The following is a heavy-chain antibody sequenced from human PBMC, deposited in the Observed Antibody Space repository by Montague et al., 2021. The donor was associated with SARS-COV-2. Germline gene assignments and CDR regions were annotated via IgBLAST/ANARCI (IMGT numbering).Heavy chain of an antibody. CDR1: SGSLSNYY. CDR3: ARNMAC. D-gene: IGHD2/OR15-2a*01. CDR2: MYETGNM. V-gene: IGHV4-4*09. Sequence: SETLSLTCTVSSGSLSNYYWSWIRQSPDKGLEWIGYMYETGNMIYNPSLRSRVPISADTSKSQFSLTLTSVTAADSARYYCARNMACWGQGVLVAV. J-gene: IGHJ4*02.